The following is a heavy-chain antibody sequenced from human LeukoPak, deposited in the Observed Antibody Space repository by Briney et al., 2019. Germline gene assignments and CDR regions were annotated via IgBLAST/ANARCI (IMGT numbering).Heavy chain of an antibody. CDR3: ARHGPQVPAAITRFDP. D-gene: IGHD2-2*02. Sequence: PSETLSLTCAVSGYSISSGYYWGWIRQPPGKGLEWIGSIYHSGSTYYNPSLKSRVTISVDTSKNQFSLKLSSVTAADTAVYYRARHGPQVPAAITRFDPWGQGTLVTVSS. J-gene: IGHJ5*02. CDR1: GYSISSGYY. CDR2: IYHSGST. V-gene: IGHV4-38-2*01.